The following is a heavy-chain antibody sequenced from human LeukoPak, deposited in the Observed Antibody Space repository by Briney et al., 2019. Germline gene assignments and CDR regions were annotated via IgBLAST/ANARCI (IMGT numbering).Heavy chain of an antibody. V-gene: IGHV3-53*01. Sequence: AGGSLRLSCAASGFTVSSNYMSWVRQAPGKGLEWVSVIYSGGSTYFADSVKGRFTISRDSSKNTLYLQMNSLRAEDTAVYYCARDLDGNHYHHPLDYWGQGTLVTVSS. J-gene: IGHJ4*02. CDR2: IYSGGST. D-gene: IGHD3/OR15-3a*01. CDR3: ARDLDGNHYHHPLDY. CDR1: GFTVSSNY.